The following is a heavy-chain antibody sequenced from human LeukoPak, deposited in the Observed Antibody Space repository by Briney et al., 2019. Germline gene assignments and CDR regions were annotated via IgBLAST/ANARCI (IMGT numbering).Heavy chain of an antibody. CDR2: ISSSSSYI. V-gene: IGHV3-21*04. D-gene: IGHD3-16*02. CDR3: AKGPPYYDYVWGSYRLDY. Sequence: GGSLRLSCAASGFTFSSYSMNWVRQAPGKGLEWVSSISSSSSYIYYADSVKGRFTISRDNSKNTLYLQMNSLRAEDTAVYYCAKGPPYYDYVWGSYRLDYWGQGTLVTVSS. J-gene: IGHJ4*02. CDR1: GFTFSSYS.